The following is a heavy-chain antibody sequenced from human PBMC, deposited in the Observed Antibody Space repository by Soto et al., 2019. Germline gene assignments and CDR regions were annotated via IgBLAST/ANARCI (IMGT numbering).Heavy chain of an antibody. CDR2: IKEDGSEK. CDR1: GFTISTHW. J-gene: IGHJ5*02. CDR3: ARDSRGYNP. Sequence: PGGSLRLSCIASGFTISTHWMSWVRQAPGKGLEWVANIKEDGSEKYYVDSVKGRFTISRDNAKNSLYLQMTSLRVEDTAVYFCARDSRGYNPWGQGTLVTVS. D-gene: IGHD5-12*01. V-gene: IGHV3-7*01.